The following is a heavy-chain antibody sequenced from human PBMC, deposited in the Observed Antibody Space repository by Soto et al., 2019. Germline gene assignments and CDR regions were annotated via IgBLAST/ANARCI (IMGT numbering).Heavy chain of an antibody. CDR3: TTRGYCSGGSCYSGAFDI. CDR2: IKSKTDGGTT. V-gene: IGHV3-15*01. J-gene: IGHJ3*02. D-gene: IGHD2-15*01. CDR1: GFTFSNAW. Sequence: GGSLRLSCAASGFTFSNAWMSWVRQAPGKGLEWVGRIKSKTDGGTTDYAAPVKGRFTISRDDSKNTLYLQMNSLKTEDTAVYYCTTRGYCSGGSCYSGAFDIWGQGTMVTVSS.